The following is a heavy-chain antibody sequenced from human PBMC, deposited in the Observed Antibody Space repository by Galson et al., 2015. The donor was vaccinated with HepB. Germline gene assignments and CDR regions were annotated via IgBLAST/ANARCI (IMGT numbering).Heavy chain of an antibody. CDR1: GFTFSSYG. Sequence: SLRLSCAASGFTFSSYGMHWVRQAPGKGLEWVAVISYDGSNKYYADSVKGRFTISRDNSKNTLYLQMNSLRAEDTAVYYCAKDSRRLRFLEWLFQPFDPWGQGTLVTVSS. CDR3: AKDSRRLRFLEWLFQPFDP. J-gene: IGHJ5*02. CDR2: ISYDGSNK. D-gene: IGHD3-3*01. V-gene: IGHV3-30*18.